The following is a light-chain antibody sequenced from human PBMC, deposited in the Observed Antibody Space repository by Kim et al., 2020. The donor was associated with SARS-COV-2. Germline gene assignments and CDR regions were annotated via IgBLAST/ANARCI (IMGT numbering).Light chain of an antibody. CDR2: STN. CDR1: SGSVPPSYY. J-gene: IGLJ3*02. V-gene: IGLV8-61*01. CDR3: VLYMGSGIWV. Sequence: GGTVTLTCGLSSGSVPPSYYPSWYQQTPGQAPRTLIYSTNTRSSGVPDRFSGSILGNKAALTITGAQADDESDYYCVLYMGSGIWVFGGGTQLTVL.